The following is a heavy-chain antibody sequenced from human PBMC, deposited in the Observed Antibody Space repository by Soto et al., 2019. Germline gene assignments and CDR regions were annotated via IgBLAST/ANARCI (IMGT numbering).Heavy chain of an antibody. CDR2: IYYTGHT. J-gene: IGHJ3*02. D-gene: IGHD1-7*01. CDR1: GVSINSGGYY. CDR3: SRGTKLEIHALDI. V-gene: IGHV4-31*03. Sequence: QVQLQESGPGLVKPSQTLSLTCSVSGVSINSGGYYWSWIRHHPGKGLEWMGYIYYTGHTFYNASLKSRVAMSLDKSKNQISLKLISVTAEDTTVYYCSRGTKLEIHALDIWGQGTMVTVCS.